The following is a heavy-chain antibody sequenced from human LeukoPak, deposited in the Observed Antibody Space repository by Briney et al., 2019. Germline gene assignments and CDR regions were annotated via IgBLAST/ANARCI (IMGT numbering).Heavy chain of an antibody. CDR3: AKDLGYSGYGYFDY. CDR2: ISWNSGSI. D-gene: IGHD5-12*01. CDR1: GFTFDDYA. Sequence: PGRSLRLSCAASGFTFDDYAMRWVRQPPGKGLEWVSGISWNSGSIGYADSVKGRFTISRDNAKNSLYLQMNSLRAEDTALYYCAKDLGYSGYGYFDYWGRGTLVTVSS. J-gene: IGHJ4*02. V-gene: IGHV3-9*01.